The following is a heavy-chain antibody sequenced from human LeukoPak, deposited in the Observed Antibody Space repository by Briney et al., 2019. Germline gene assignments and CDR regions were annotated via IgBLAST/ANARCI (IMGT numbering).Heavy chain of an antibody. Sequence: SETLSLTCTVSGGSISSYYWSWIRQPPGKELEWIGYIYYSGSTNYNPSLKSRVTISVDTSKNQFSLKLSSVTAADTAVYYCARRGYYYDSSGYKLYYFDYWGQGTLVTVSS. J-gene: IGHJ4*02. CDR3: ARRGYYYDSSGYKLYYFDY. CDR1: GGSISSYY. CDR2: IYYSGST. V-gene: IGHV4-59*01. D-gene: IGHD3-22*01.